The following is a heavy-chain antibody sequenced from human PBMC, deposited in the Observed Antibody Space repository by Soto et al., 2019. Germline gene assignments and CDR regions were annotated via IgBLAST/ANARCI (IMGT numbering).Heavy chain of an antibody. CDR3: GRQPGHCGGTTCFGYYSVDV. CDR2: INHSGSA. CDR1: GGSFSGYI. V-gene: IGHV4-34*01. Sequence: PSETLSLTCDVYGGSFSGYIWTWIRQTPGKGLQWIGQINHSGSANYNPSLKSRVTISVHTPNSQFSLKLCSVTAADTAVYYCGRQPGHCGGTTCFGYYSVDVWGQGTTVTVSS. D-gene: IGHD2-2*01. J-gene: IGHJ6*02.